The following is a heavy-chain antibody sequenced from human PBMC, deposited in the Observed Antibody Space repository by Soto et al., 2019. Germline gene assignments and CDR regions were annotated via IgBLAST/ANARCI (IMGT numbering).Heavy chain of an antibody. CDR3: ARVVNIPGYYFDY. J-gene: IGHJ4*02. CDR1: GGSISSYY. Sequence: SETLSLTCTVSGGSISSYYWSWIRQPPGKGLEWIGYIYYSGSTNYNPSLKSRVTISVDTSKNQFSLKLSSVTAADTAVYYCARVVNIPGYYFDYWGQGTLVTVSS. D-gene: IGHD2-21*01. CDR2: IYYSGST. V-gene: IGHV4-59*01.